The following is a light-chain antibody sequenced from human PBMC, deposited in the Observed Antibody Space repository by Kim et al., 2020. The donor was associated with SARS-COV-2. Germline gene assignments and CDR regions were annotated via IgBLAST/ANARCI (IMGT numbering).Light chain of an antibody. V-gene: IGKV1-5*03. Sequence: ASVGDRVTITFRASQSISYWLAWYQQRPGKAPKVLIYRASNLESGVPSRFSGSVSGTEFTLTISSLQPDDFATYYCQQYNSYPWTFGQGTKVEIK. CDR3: QQYNSYPWT. J-gene: IGKJ1*01. CDR1: QSISYW. CDR2: RAS.